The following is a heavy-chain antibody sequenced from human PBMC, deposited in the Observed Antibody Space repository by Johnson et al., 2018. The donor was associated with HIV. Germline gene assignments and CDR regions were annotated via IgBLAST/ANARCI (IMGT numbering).Heavy chain of an antibody. CDR2: MSSSGSTI. Sequence: VQLVESGGGLVQPGGSLRLSCAASGFTFSSYAMIWIRQAPGKGLEWISYMSSSGSTIYPAESVRGRFTISRDNAKNSLYLQMNSLRAEDTAVYYCARPQGTGDAFDIWGQGTMVTVSS. J-gene: IGHJ3*02. V-gene: IGHV3-48*04. D-gene: IGHD1-1*01. CDR1: GFTFSSYA. CDR3: ARPQGTGDAFDI.